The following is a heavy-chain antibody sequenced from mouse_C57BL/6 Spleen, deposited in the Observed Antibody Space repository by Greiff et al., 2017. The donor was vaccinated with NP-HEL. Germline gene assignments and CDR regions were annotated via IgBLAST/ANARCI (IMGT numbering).Heavy chain of an antibody. CDR2: IYPGNSDT. Sequence: EVQLQQSGTVLARPGASVKMSCKTSGYTFTSYWMHWVKQRPGQGLEWIGAIYPGNSDTSYNQKFKGKAKLTAVTSASTAYMELSSLTNEDSAVYYCTKDYGSSSPWFAYWGQGTLVTVSA. J-gene: IGHJ3*01. D-gene: IGHD1-1*01. CDR1: GYTFTSYW. V-gene: IGHV1-5*01. CDR3: TKDYGSSSPWFAY.